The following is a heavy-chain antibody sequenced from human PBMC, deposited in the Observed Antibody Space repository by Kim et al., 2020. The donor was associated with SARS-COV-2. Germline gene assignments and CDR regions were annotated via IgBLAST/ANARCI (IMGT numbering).Heavy chain of an antibody. D-gene: IGHD3-3*01. CDR2: INSDGSST. CDR1: GFTFSSYW. J-gene: IGHJ6*03. CDR3: ARASLEWLPTDYYYYYMDV. Sequence: GGSLRLSCAASGFTFSSYWMHWVRQAPGKGLVWVSRINSDGSSTSYADSVKGRFTISRDNAKNTLYLQMNSPRAEDTAVYYCARASLEWLPTDYYYYYMDVWGQGTTVTVSS. V-gene: IGHV3-74*01.